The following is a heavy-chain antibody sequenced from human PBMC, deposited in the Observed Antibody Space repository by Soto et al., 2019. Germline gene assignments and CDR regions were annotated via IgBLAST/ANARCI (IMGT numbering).Heavy chain of an antibody. CDR1: GGSFREYA. CDR2: IIPMFGTP. D-gene: IGHD3-16*01. CDR3: ARDSTAMITTSFDY. J-gene: IGHJ4*02. Sequence: QVQLVQAGAEVKKPGSSGKVSCKVSGGSFREYAISWVRQAPGQGLEWMGGIIPMFGTPNYAQKLQGRVTIIADESTSTGYRELSTRTSDDAAVYYCARDSTAMITTSFDYWGQGTLVTVSS. V-gene: IGHV1-69*01.